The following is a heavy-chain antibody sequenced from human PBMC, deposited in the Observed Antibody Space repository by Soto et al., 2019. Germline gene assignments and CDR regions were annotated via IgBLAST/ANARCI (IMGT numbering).Heavy chain of an antibody. Sequence: QVQLVQSGAEVKKPGASVKVSCKASGYTFTSYGISWVRQAPGQGLEWMGWISAYNGNTNYAQKLQVRVTMTTDTSTRRADMELRSLRSDDTAVYYCARKGVWFGELWWFDPWGQGTLVTVSS. CDR1: GYTFTSYG. CDR3: ARKGVWFGELWWFDP. V-gene: IGHV1-18*01. J-gene: IGHJ5*02. D-gene: IGHD3-10*01. CDR2: ISAYNGNT.